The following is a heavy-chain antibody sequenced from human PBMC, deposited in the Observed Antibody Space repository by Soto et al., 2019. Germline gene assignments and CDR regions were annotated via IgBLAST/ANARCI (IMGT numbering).Heavy chain of an antibody. CDR2: ISYDGSNK. D-gene: IGHD5-18*01. CDR3: ARGRATAGRVTD. J-gene: IGHJ4*02. Sequence: QVQLVESGGGVVQPGRSLRLSCAASGFSFSSYAMHWVRQAPGKGLEWVAVISYDGSNKYYADSVKGRFTISRDNSKNPRYLQMNSMRAEETAVYYGARGRATAGRVTDWGQGTLVTVS. CDR1: GFSFSSYA. V-gene: IGHV3-30-3*01.